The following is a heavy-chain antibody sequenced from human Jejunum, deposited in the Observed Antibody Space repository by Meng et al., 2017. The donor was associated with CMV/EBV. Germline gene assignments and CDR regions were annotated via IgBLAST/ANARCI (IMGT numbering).Heavy chain of an antibody. CDR3: ARDSRRGDGSG. V-gene: IGHV3-21*01. J-gene: IGHJ4*02. CDR2: ISSSSPYI. CDR1: ECTFRTYT. D-gene: IGHD2-21*02. Sequence: LSCAASECTFRTYTRSWVRQTPGKGLEWISSISSSSPYIYSADSVKGRFTISRDHAQNSLYLQMNSLRADDTAVYYCARDSRRGDGSGWGQGTLVTVSS.